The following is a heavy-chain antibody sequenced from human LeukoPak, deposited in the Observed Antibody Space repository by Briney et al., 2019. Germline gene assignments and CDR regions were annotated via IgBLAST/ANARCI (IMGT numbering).Heavy chain of an antibody. Sequence: ASVKVSCKVSGYTLTELSMHWVRQAPGKGLGWMGGFDPEDGETIYAQKFQGRVTMTEDTSTDTAYMELSSLRAEDTAVYYCATYFRFGELLFWFDPWGQGTLVTVSS. CDR3: ATYFRFGELLFWFDP. D-gene: IGHD3-10*01. CDR1: GYTLTELS. J-gene: IGHJ5*02. V-gene: IGHV1-24*01. CDR2: FDPEDGET.